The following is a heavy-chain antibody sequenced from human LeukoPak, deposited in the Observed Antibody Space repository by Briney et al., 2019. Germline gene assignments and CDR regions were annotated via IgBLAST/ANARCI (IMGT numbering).Heavy chain of an antibody. CDR2: INPSGGST. V-gene: IGHV1-46*01. Sequence: ASVKVSCKASGYTFTSYYIHWVRQAPGPGLEWMGIINPSGGSTSYAQKFQGRVTMTRDTSTSTVYMELSSLRSEDTAVYYCARMQTSWGPFDYWGQGTLVTVSS. D-gene: IGHD7-27*01. J-gene: IGHJ4*02. CDR1: GYTFTSYY. CDR3: ARMQTSWGPFDY.